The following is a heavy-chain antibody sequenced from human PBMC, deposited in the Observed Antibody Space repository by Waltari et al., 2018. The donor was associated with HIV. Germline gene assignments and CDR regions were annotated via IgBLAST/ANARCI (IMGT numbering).Heavy chain of an antibody. CDR1: GGSVINSDSY. CDR2: IYYTGTT. Sequence: QLQLQQSGPGLVTPSETLSLTCTVSGGSVINSDSYWDFIRQSPGKGLEWIGNIYYTGTTFYNPSLKSRVTMSADLSKNQFSLRLRSVTAADTAIYYCARRPRMAGFYLYYGMDVWGQGTTVTVSS. CDR3: ARRPRMAGFYLYYGMDV. V-gene: IGHV4-39*01. J-gene: IGHJ6*02. D-gene: IGHD2-8*01.